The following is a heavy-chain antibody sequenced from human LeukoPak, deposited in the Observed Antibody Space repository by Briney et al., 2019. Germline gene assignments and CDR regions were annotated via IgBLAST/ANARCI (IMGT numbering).Heavy chain of an antibody. V-gene: IGHV1-69*04. D-gene: IGHD2-15*01. Sequence: SVKVSCKASGGTFSSYAISWVRQAPGQGLEWMGRIIPILGIANYAQKFQGRVTITADKSTSTAYMELSSLRSEDTAVYYCARAVIGYCSGGSRGGFDYWGQGTLVTVSS. CDR2: IIPILGIA. J-gene: IGHJ4*02. CDR3: ARAVIGYCSGGSRGGFDY. CDR1: GGTFSSYA.